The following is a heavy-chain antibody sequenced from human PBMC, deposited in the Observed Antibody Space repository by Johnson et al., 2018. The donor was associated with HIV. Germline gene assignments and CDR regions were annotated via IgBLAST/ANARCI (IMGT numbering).Heavy chain of an antibody. CDR1: GFTFDDYG. Sequence: MQLVESGGGVVRPGGSLRLSCAASGFTFDDYGMTWVRQAPGKGLEWVSGINWNGGTTGYADSVKGRFLISRDNAKNSLYLQMNSLRAEDTALYYCARREGTTGTFSAFDIWGQGTMVTVSS. J-gene: IGHJ3*02. CDR2: INWNGGTT. CDR3: ARREGTTGTFSAFDI. D-gene: IGHD1-1*01. V-gene: IGHV3-20*04.